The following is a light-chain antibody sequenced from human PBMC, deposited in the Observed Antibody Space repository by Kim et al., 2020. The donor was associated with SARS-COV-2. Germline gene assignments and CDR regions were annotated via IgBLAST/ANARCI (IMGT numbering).Light chain of an antibody. J-gene: IGKJ2*01. CDR1: QSISNN. CDR3: QQYNNWPPYT. CDR2: GAS. Sequence: EIVMTQSPATLSVFPGERATLSCRASQSISNNLAWYQQKPGQAPRLLIYGASTRATDIPARFGGSGSGTEFTLTISSLQSEDFAVYYCQQYNNWPPYTFGQGTKLEIK. V-gene: IGKV3-15*01.